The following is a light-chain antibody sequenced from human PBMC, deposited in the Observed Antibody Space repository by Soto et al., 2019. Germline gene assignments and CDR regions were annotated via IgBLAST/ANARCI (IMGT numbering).Light chain of an antibody. Sequence: EIVMTQSPATLSVSPGERATLSCRASQSVSSNLAWYQQKPGQAPRLLIYGASTRATGIPARFSGSGSGTEFILTISSLQSEDVAVYYCRQYNSWPRTFGQGTKVEIK. V-gene: IGKV3-15*01. J-gene: IGKJ1*01. CDR2: GAS. CDR3: RQYNSWPRT. CDR1: QSVSSN.